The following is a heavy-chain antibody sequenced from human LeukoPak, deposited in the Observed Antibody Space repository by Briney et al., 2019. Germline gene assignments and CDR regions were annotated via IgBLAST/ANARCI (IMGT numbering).Heavy chain of an antibody. CDR1: GFTFSSYA. D-gene: IGHD3-10*01. V-gene: IGHV3-30*04. CDR3: AKGSVGFGELFDY. CDR2: ISYDGNNK. Sequence: PGGSLRLSCAASGFTFSSYAMHWVRQAPGKGLEWVAVISYDGNNKYYADSVKGRFTISRDNSKNTLYLQMNSLRAEDTAVYYCAKGSVGFGELFDYWGQGTLVTVSS. J-gene: IGHJ4*02.